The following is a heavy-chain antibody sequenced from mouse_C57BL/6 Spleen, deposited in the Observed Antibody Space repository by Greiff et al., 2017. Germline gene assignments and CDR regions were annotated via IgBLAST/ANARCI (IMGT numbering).Heavy chain of an antibody. J-gene: IGHJ4*01. CDR2: ISSGSSTI. D-gene: IGHD1-1*01. V-gene: IGHV5-17*01. Sequence: EVQRVESGGGLVKPGGSLKLSCAASGFTFSDYGMHWVRQAPEKGLEWVAYISSGSSTIYYADTVKGRFTISRDNAKNTLFLQMTSLRSEDTAMYYCARSNYYGYYYAMDYWGQGTSVTVSS. CDR3: ARSNYYGYYYAMDY. CDR1: GFTFSDYG.